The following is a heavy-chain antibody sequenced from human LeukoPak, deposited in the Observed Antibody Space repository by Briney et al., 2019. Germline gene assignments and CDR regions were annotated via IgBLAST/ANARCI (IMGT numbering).Heavy chain of an antibody. CDR2: ISYDGSNK. V-gene: IGHV3-30*03. CDR3: ARGGLLDSGSYYWDYYYYMDV. CDR1: GFTFSSYG. D-gene: IGHD1-26*01. Sequence: GRSLRLSCAASGFTFSSYGMHWVRQAPGKGLEWVAVISYDGSNKYYADSVKGRFTISRDNSKNTLYLQMNSLRAEDTAVYYCARGGLLDSGSYYWDYYYYMDVWGKGTTVTVSS. J-gene: IGHJ6*03.